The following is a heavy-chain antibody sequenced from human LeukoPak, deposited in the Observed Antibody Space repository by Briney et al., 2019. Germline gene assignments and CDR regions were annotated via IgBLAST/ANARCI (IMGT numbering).Heavy chain of an antibody. CDR1: GYTFTSYD. CDR3: AAAVAGTLSEYFQH. D-gene: IGHD6-19*01. Sequence: VASVKVSCKASGYTFTSYDINWVRQATGQGLEWMGWMNPNSGSTGYAQKFQGRVTMTRNTSISTAYMELSSLRSEDTAVYYCAAAVAGTLSEYFQHWGQGTLVTVSS. J-gene: IGHJ1*01. CDR2: MNPNSGST. V-gene: IGHV1-8*01.